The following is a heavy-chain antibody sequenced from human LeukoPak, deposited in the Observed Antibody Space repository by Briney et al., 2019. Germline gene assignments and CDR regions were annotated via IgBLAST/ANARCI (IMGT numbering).Heavy chain of an antibody. CDR3: ARAVHYYENSGPDY. Sequence: PGGSLRLSCAASGFTFSSYAMHWVRQAPGKGLEWVAVISYDGSSKYYADSVKGRFTISRDNSKNTLYLQMNSVRPEDTTVCYCARAVHYYENSGPDYWGQGTLVIVSS. V-gene: IGHV3-30-3*01. CDR1: GFTFSSYA. D-gene: IGHD3-22*01. J-gene: IGHJ4*02. CDR2: ISYDGSSK.